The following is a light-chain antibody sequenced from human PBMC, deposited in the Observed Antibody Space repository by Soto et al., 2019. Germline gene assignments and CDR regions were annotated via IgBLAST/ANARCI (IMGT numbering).Light chain of an antibody. CDR3: QQYNSYS. J-gene: IGKJ1*01. CDR1: QSISSW. Sequence: DIQMTQSPSTLSASVGDRVTITCRASQSISSWLAWYQQKPGKAPKLLIYDASSLESWVPSRVSGSGSGTEFTLTVSSLQPDDFASYYCQQYNSYSFGQGTKVDIK. V-gene: IGKV1-5*01. CDR2: DAS.